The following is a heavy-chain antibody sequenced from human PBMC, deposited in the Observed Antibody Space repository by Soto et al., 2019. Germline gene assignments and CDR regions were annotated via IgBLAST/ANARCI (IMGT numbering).Heavy chain of an antibody. CDR1: GGSISSGGYY. J-gene: IGHJ4*02. CDR3: ARDLMYYDSSGHFDY. CDR2: IYYSGST. V-gene: IGHV4-31*03. D-gene: IGHD3-22*01. Sequence: PSETLSLTCTVSGGSISSGGYYWSWIRQHPGKGLEWIGYIYYSGSTYYNPSLKSRVTISVDTSKNQFSLKLSSVTAADTAVYYCARDLMYYDSSGHFDYWGQGTLVTVSS.